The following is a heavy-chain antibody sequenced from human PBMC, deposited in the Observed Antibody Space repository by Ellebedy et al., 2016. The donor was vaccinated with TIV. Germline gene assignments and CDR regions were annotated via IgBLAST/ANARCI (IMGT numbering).Heavy chain of an antibody. CDR3: ARHHTVERGAIDY. D-gene: IGHD1-1*01. CDR1: GASISSYY. J-gene: IGHJ4*02. V-gene: IGHV4-59*04. CDR2: IYYSGIT. Sequence: MPSETLSLTCTVSGASISSYYWSWIRQPPGKGLEWIGSIYYSGITYYYPSLKSRVTMSIDTTKNQFSLKLSPVTAADTAVYYCARHHTVERGAIDYWGQGTLVTVSS.